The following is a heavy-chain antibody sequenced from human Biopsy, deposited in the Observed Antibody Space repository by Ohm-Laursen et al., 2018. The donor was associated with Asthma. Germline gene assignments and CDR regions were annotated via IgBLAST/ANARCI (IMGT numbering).Heavy chain of an antibody. Sequence: SLRLSCTASGFTVSTNGMSWVRQAPGKGLEWVSSITGSGGFTYYADSVKGRFTISRDNSRNTLHLQMNSLRAEDTAVYYCAKDVFPGWELRRGPDYWGQGTLVTASS. CDR1: GFTVSTNG. CDR2: ITGSGGFT. D-gene: IGHD1-26*01. CDR3: AKDVFPGWELRRGPDY. V-gene: IGHV3-23*01. J-gene: IGHJ4*02.